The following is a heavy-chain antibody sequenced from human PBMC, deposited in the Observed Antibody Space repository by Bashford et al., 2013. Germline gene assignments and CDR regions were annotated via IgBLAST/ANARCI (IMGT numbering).Heavy chain of an antibody. V-gene: IGHV3-11*01. CDR1: GFTFSDYY. CDR2: ISSSGSNI. J-gene: IGHJ4*02. D-gene: IGHD4-17*01. CDR3: ARDGDYGDTGPDLDF. Sequence: GSLRLSCAASGFTFSDYYMSWIRQAPGKGLEWVSYISSSGSNIYYADSVKGRFTISRDNAKNSLYLQMNSLRAEDTAVYYCARDGDYGDTGPDLDFWGQGTLVTVSS.